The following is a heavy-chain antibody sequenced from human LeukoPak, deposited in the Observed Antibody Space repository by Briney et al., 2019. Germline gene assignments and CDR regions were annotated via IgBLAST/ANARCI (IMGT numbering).Heavy chain of an antibody. CDR3: ARGRYCSGGSCYSGWFDP. J-gene: IGHJ5*02. V-gene: IGHV1-2*02. CDR2: INPNSGGT. CDR1: GYTFTGYY. Sequence: ASVTVSCKASGYTFTGYYMHWVRQAPGQGLEWMGWINPNSGGTNYAQKFQGRVTMTRDTSISTAYMELSRLRSDDTAVYYCARGRYCSGGSCYSGWFDPWGQGTLVTVSS. D-gene: IGHD2-15*01.